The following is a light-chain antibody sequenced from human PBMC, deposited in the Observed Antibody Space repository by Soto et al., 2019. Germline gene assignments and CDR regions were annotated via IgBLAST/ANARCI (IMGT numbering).Light chain of an antibody. J-gene: IGKJ1*01. Sequence: ESVLTQSPGTLSLSPGERATLSCRASQSVSSSYLAWYQQKPGQAPRLLIYGASSRATGIPDRFSGSGSGTDFTLTISRLEPEDFAVYYCQQYGSSFGQGTKV. CDR2: GAS. CDR1: QSVSSSY. V-gene: IGKV3-20*01. CDR3: QQYGSS.